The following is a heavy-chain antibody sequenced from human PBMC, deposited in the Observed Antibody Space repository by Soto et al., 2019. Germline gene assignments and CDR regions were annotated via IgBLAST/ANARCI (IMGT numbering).Heavy chain of an antibody. J-gene: IGHJ4*02. CDR3: ARSDGRY. Sequence: SETLSLTCTASGGSISSYYWSWIRQPPGKGLEWIGYIYYSGSTNYNPSLKSRVTISVDTSKNQFSLKLSSVTAVDTAVYYCARSDGRYWGQGTLVTVSS. CDR2: IYYSGST. CDR1: GGSISSYY. V-gene: IGHV4-59*01.